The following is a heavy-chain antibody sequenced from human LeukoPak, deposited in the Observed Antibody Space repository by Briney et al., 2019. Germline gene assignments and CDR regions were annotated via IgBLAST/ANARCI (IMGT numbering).Heavy chain of an antibody. Sequence: GGSLRLSCTASEFTYWMSWVRQGPGKGLEWVANIKEDGREKYYVASVKGRFTISRDNAKKSLYLQMNSLRVEDTAVYYCASGFLDDFWSGHFWGQGTLVTVSS. V-gene: IGHV3-7*01. CDR1: EFTYW. J-gene: IGHJ4*02. D-gene: IGHD3-3*01. CDR2: IKEDGREK. CDR3: ASGFLDDFWSGHF.